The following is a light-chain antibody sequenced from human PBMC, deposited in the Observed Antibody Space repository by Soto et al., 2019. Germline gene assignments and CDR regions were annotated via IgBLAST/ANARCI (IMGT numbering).Light chain of an antibody. CDR3: SSYAGSDNVV. V-gene: IGLV2-8*01. CDR1: SSDVGGYNF. CDR2: EVS. Sequence: QSVLTQPPSASGSPGQPVTISCTGTSSDVGGYNFVSWFQQHPGKAPRLMIYEVSKRPSGVPDRFSGSKSGSTASLTVSGLKADDEADYYCSSYAGSDNVVFGGGTKVTVL. J-gene: IGLJ2*01.